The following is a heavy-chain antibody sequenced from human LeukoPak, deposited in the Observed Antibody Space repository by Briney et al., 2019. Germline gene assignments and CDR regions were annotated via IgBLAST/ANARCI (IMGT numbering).Heavy chain of an antibody. J-gene: IGHJ4*02. CDR2: IKQDGSEK. D-gene: IGHD4-17*01. Sequence: PGGSLRLSCAASGFIFSSYWMSWVRQAPGKGLEWVANIKQDGSEKYYVDSVKGRFTISRDNAKNSLYLQMNSLRAEDTAVYYCARFYGDYSLYFDYWGQGTLVAVSS. CDR3: ARFYGDYSLYFDY. CDR1: GFIFSSYW. V-gene: IGHV3-7*01.